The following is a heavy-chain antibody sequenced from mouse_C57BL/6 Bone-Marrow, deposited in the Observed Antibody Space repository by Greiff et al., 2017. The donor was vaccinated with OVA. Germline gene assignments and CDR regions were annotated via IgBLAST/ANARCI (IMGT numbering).Heavy chain of an antibody. CDR3: ARGGLRLRAMDY. J-gene: IGHJ4*01. D-gene: IGHD3-2*02. V-gene: IGHV1-18*01. CDR2: INPNNGGT. Sequence: VHVKQSGPELVKPGASVKIPCKASGYTFTDYNMDWVKQSHGKSLEWIGDINPNNGGTIYNQKFKGKATLTVDKSSSTAYMELRSLTSEDTAVYYCARGGLRLRAMDYWGQGTSVTVSS. CDR1: GYTFTDYN.